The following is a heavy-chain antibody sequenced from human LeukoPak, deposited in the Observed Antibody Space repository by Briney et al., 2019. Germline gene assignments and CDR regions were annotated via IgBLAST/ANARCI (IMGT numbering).Heavy chain of an antibody. CDR2: TYYRSKWYN. J-gene: IGHJ4*02. V-gene: IGHV6-1*01. CDR1: GNSVSINSAA. D-gene: IGHD2-15*01. CDR3: ARDNPTFEGSGLFDY. Sequence: SQTLSLTCAISGNSVSINSAAWNWIRQSPSRGLEWLGRTYYRSKWYNDYAVSVKSRITINPDTSKNQFSLQLNSVTPEDTAVYYCARDNPTFEGSGLFDYWGQGTLVTVSS.